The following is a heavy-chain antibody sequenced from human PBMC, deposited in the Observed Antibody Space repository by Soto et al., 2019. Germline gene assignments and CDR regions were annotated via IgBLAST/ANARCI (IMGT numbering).Heavy chain of an antibody. Sequence: SVKVSCKASGGTFSSYTISWVRQAPGQGLEWMGRIIPILGIANYAQKFQGRVTITADKSTSTAYMELSSLRSEDTAVYYCARGGYCSSTSCSQSPAVVYGMDVWGQGTTVTVSS. CDR2: IIPILGIA. J-gene: IGHJ6*02. V-gene: IGHV1-69*02. CDR1: GGTFSSYT. CDR3: ARGGYCSSTSCSQSPAVVYGMDV. D-gene: IGHD2-2*01.